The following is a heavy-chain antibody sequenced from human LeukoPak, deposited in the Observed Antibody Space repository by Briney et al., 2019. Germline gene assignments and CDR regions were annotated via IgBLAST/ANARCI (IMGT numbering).Heavy chain of an antibody. J-gene: IGHJ4*02. Sequence: GGSLRLSCAASGFTFSTYSMNWVRQAPGKGLEWLSYIRSSSSTIYYADSVKGRFTISRDNSKNTLYLQMNSLRAEDTAVYYCAKDRVAGTDYWGQGTLVTVSS. CDR3: AKDRVAGTDY. V-gene: IGHV3-48*01. D-gene: IGHD6-19*01. CDR1: GFTFSTYS. CDR2: IRSSSSTI.